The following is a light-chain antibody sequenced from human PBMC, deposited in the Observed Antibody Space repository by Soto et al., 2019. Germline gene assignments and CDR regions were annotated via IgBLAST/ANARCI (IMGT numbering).Light chain of an antibody. CDR1: QSISSY. Sequence: DIQMTQSPSSLSASVGDRVTITCRASQSISSYLHWYQQKPVKAPKLLIYAASSLQSGAPSRFSGSGSVTDFTLTISSLQPEDCATYYCQQSYSTPRTFGQGTKVEIK. V-gene: IGKV1-39*01. CDR3: QQSYSTPRT. CDR2: AAS. J-gene: IGKJ1*01.